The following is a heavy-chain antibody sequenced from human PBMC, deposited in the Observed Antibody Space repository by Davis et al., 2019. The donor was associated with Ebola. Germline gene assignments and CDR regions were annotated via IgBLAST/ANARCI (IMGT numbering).Heavy chain of an antibody. D-gene: IGHD2/OR15-2a*01. CDR3: ARGPSILGFDY. CDR2: INHSGST. J-gene: IGHJ4*02. V-gene: IGHV4-34*01. CDR1: GFTFSSYG. Sequence: ESLKISCAASGFTFSSYGMHWVRQPPGKGLEWIGEINHSGSTNYNPSLKSRVTISVDTSKNQFSLKLSSVTAADTAVYYCARGPSILGFDYWGQGTLVTVSS.